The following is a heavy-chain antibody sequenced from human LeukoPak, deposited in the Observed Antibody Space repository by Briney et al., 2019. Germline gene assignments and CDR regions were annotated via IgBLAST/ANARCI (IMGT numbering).Heavy chain of an antibody. J-gene: IGHJ3*02. CDR1: GYTFTSYG. D-gene: IGHD6-19*01. CDR3: ARDRGGIAVAGNPWGAFDI. V-gene: IGHV1-18*01. Sequence: ASVKVSCKASGYTFTSYGITWVRQAPGQGLEWMGWISAYNGDTNYPQKLQGRVTMTTDTSTSTAYMELRSLRSDDTAVYYCARDRGGIAVAGNPWGAFDIWGQGTTVTVS. CDR2: ISAYNGDT.